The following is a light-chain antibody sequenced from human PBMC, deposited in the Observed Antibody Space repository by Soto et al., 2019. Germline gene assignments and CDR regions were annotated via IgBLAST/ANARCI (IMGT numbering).Light chain of an antibody. CDR1: QGISHY. CDR3: LKYNSDHA. V-gene: IGKV1-27*01. J-gene: IGKJ3*01. CDR2: AAS. Sequence: DIQMTQSPSSLSASVGDRVTITCRASQGISHYLAWYQQKPGKVPKLLIYAASTLQSGVPSRFSGSGSGTDFTLTISGLQPEDVATYYCLKYNSDHAFGPGTKVEIK.